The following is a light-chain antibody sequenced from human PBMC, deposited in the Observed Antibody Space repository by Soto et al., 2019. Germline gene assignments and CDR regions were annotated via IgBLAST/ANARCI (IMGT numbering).Light chain of an antibody. CDR1: SSDIGVYNY. V-gene: IGLV2-14*01. CDR2: EVN. Sequence: QSALTQPASVSGSPGQSITFSCTGTSSDIGVYNYVSWYQQHLGKAPKLMIYEVNNRPSGVSNRFSGSKSGNTASLTISGLQAEDEADYYCSSYTTSNTYVFGTGTQLTVL. CDR3: SSYTTSNTYV. J-gene: IGLJ1*01.